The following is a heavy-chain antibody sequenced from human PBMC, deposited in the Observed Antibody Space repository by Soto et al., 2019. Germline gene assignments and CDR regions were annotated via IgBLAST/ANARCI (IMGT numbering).Heavy chain of an antibody. Sequence: QVQLQESGPGLVKPSQTLSLTCTVSGGSISSGDYYWSWIRQPPGKGLEWIAYIHYSGSTYYNPSLKTRVTISVDTSKNQCSLKLGPVTAADTAVYYWAGSRYSGSYFLDYGGQGILVTVSS. J-gene: IGHJ4*02. CDR1: GGSISSGDYY. CDR2: IHYSGST. CDR3: AGSRYSGSYFLDY. D-gene: IGHD1-26*01. V-gene: IGHV4-30-4*01.